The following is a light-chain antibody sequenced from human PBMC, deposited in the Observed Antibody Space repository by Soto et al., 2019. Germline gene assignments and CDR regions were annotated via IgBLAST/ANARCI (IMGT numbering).Light chain of an antibody. V-gene: IGKV1-39*01. CDR2: SAS. CDR1: QSIRSY. J-gene: IGKJ5*01. Sequence: DIQITQSPSSLSAFVGDRVTITCRASQSIRSYLNWYQQKPGKAPKLLIYSASSLQGGVPSRFSGSGSGTDFTLTISSLQPEDFATYYCQQTYSTPFTFGQGTRLEIK. CDR3: QQTYSTPFT.